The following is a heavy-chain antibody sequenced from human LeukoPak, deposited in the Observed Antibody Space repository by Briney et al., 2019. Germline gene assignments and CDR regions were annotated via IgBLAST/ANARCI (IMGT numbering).Heavy chain of an antibody. D-gene: IGHD5-18*01. V-gene: IGHV4-59*01. J-gene: IGHJ4*02. CDR2: IYDSGST. CDR3: ARSLGAYSYGFFDY. Sequence: PSETLSLTCTVSGGSISSYYWSWLRQPPGKEREGLGYIYDSGSTNYNPSRKSRVTISVDTSKNHCSLRLSSVTAADTAVYYCARSLGAYSYGFFDYWGQGTLVTVSS. CDR1: GGSISSYY.